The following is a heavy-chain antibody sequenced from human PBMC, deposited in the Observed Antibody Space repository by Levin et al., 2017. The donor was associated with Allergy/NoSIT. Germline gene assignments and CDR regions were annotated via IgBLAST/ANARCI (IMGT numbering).Heavy chain of an antibody. D-gene: IGHD6-25*01. Sequence: SQTLSLTCTVSGGSISTSSYHWGWVRQPPGKGLEWIGNIYYTGRPSYNPSLKSRVTISIYTSKKQFFLRLNSVTAADTAVYYCARVMSAISAAGPEKWGQGALVTVSA. CDR2: IYYTGRP. CDR3: ARVMSAISAAGPEK. J-gene: IGHJ4*02. CDR1: GGSISTSSYH. V-gene: IGHV4-39*07.